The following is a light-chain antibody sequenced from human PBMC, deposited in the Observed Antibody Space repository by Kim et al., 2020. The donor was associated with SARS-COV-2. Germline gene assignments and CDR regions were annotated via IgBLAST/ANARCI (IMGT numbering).Light chain of an antibody. CDR3: QVWDSSSEV. Sequence: SVAPGKTARITCGGNNIGSKSVHWYQQKPGQAPVLVIYYDSDRPSGIPERFSGSNSGNTATLTISRVEAGDEADYYCQVWDSSSEVFGGGTQLT. CDR1: NIGSKS. V-gene: IGLV3-21*04. J-gene: IGLJ3*02. CDR2: YDS.